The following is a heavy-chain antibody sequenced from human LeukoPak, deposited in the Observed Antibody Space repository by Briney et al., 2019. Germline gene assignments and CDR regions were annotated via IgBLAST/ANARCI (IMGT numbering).Heavy chain of an antibody. D-gene: IGHD2-2*01. CDR1: GGSISSCDYY. V-gene: IGHV4-30-4*01. CDR3: AREYCSSTSCYAFDY. J-gene: IGHJ4*02. Sequence: MASETLSLTCTVSGGSISSCDYYWSWIRQPPGKGLEWIGYIYYSGSNYYNPSLKSRVTISVDTSKNQFSLKLSSVTAADTAVYYCAREYCSSTSCYAFDYWGQGTLVTVSS. CDR2: IYYSGSN.